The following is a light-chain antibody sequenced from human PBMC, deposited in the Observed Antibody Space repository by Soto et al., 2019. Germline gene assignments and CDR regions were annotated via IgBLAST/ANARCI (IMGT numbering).Light chain of an antibody. J-gene: IGLJ1*01. Sequence: QSVLTQPASVSGSPGQSIAISCTGTRSDVGAYNYVSWYQQHPGKAPKLMISEVTNRPSGVSDRFSGSKSGNTASLTISGLQAEDEADYYCSSFTSRFTVDFGTGTKVTVL. CDR1: RSDVGAYNY. V-gene: IGLV2-14*01. CDR3: SSFTSRFTVD. CDR2: EVT.